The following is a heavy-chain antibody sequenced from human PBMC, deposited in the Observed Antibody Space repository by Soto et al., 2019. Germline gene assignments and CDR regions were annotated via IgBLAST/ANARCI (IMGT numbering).Heavy chain of an antibody. V-gene: IGHV3-21*01. CDR1: GFTFSRYS. CDR2: ISSTTNYI. Sequence: GGSLRLSCAASGFTFSRYSMNWVRQAPGKGLEWVSSISSTTNYIYYADSMKGRFTVSRDNAKNSVYLDMNSLSAEDTAVYYCARESEDLTSNFDYCGQGTLVTVPQ. CDR3: ARESEDLTSNFDY. J-gene: IGHJ4*02.